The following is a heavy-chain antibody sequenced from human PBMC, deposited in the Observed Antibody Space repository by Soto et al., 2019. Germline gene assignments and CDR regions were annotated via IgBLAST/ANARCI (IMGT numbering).Heavy chain of an antibody. J-gene: IGHJ4*02. Sequence: EVQLLASGGGLVQPGGSLRLSCAASGFSFSSYAMSWLRQAPGKGLECVSTISGSDGKTFYADSVKGRFSISRDTSDNMLYLHMNSLREDDTAVYYGARWSYLDYWGQGARVTVSS. D-gene: IGHD2-15*01. CDR2: ISGSDGKT. CDR3: ARWSYLDY. V-gene: IGHV3-23*01. CDR1: GFSFSSYA.